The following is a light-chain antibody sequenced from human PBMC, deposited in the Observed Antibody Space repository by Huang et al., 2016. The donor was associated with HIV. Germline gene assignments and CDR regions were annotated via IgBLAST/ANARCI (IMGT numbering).Light chain of an antibody. V-gene: IGKV3-20*01. CDR2: GAS. CDR1: ETVNRNY. CDR3: QQYGSSPWT. J-gene: IGKJ1*01. Sequence: EIVLRQSPGPLSLSPGERATLSCWAGETVNRNYLAWYQQKPGQAPRLLIYGASTRATGVPDRFSASASGTDFTLTINRLEPEDFAMYYCQQYGSSPWTFGQGTKVEV.